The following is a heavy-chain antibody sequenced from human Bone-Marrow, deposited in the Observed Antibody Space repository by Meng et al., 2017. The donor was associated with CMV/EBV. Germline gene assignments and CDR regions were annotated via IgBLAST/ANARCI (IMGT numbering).Heavy chain of an antibody. CDR1: GFTFSNAW. V-gene: IGHV3-15*01. J-gene: IGHJ4*02. CDR3: TTSLSGWYNGVRY. CDR2: IKSKTDGGTT. D-gene: IGHD6-19*01. Sequence: GGSLRLSCAASGFTFSNAWMSWVRQAPGKGLEWVGRIKSKTDGGTTDYAAPVKGRFTISRDDSKNTLYLQMNSLKTEDTAVYYCTTSLSGWYNGVRYWGQGTLVTVSS.